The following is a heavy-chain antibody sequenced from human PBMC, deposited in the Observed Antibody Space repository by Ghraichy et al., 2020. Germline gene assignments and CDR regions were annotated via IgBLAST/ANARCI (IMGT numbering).Heavy chain of an antibody. CDR2: ISGSGGST. V-gene: IGHV3-23*01. D-gene: IGHD3-3*01. CDR1: GFTFSSYA. J-gene: IGHJ3*02. Sequence: GGSLRLSCAASGFTFSSYAMSWVRQAPGKGLEWVSAISGSGGSTYYADSVKGRFTISRDNSKNTLYLQMNSLRAEDTAVYYCAKTPYYDFWSGYGGDAFDIWGQGTMVTVSS. CDR3: AKTPYYDFWSGYGGDAFDI.